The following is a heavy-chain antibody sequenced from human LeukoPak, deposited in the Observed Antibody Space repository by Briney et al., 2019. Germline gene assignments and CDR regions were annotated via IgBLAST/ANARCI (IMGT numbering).Heavy chain of an antibody. J-gene: IGHJ6*03. V-gene: IGHV4-4*02. CDR1: GGSISSSNW. Sequence: PSETLSLTCAVSGGSISSSNWWSWVRQPPGKGLEWIGEIYHSGSTNYNPSLKRRVTMSVDTSKSQFSLKLTSVTAADTAVYYCARERDYYYYMDVWGKGTTVTISS. CDR3: ARERDYYYYMDV. CDR2: IYHSGST.